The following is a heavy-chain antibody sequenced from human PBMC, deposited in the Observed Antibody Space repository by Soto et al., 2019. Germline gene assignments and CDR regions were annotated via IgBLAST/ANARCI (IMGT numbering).Heavy chain of an antibody. CDR1: GFTFSSYA. J-gene: IGHJ4*02. CDR2: ITSDGRA. CDR3: AKDYSTVTTDPLSVVLFDY. V-gene: IGHV3-23*01. D-gene: IGHD4-17*01. Sequence: GGSLRLSCAASGFTFSSYAMSWVRQAPGKGLEWVSIITSDGRAYYADSVKGRFTISRDNSKNTVYLQMNSLRAEDTAVYYCAKDYSTVTTDPLSVVLFDYWGQGALVTVSS.